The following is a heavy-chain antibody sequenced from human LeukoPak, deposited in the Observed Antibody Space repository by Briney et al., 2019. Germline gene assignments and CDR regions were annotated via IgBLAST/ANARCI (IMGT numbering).Heavy chain of an antibody. CDR2: INPNSGGT. V-gene: IGHV1-2*02. CDR3: AAYSNMRDWFDP. D-gene: IGHD6-13*01. J-gene: IGHJ5*02. Sequence: GASVTVSCKASGYTFTGYYMHWVRQAPGQGLEWMGWINPNSGGTNYAQKFQGRVTMTRDTSISTAYMELSRLRSDDTAVYYCAAYSNMRDWFDPWGQGTLVAVSS. CDR1: GYTFTGYY.